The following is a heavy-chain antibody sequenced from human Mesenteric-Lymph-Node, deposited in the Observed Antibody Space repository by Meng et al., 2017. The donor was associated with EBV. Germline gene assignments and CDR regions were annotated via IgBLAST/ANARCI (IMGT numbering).Heavy chain of an antibody. V-gene: IGHV4-4*03. D-gene: IGHD6-19*01. J-gene: IGHJ4*02. CDR3: AASSGWWRLDY. CDR2: ISHSEST. CDR1: SVSVSSGHW. Sequence: QRQLQESGPRLVQPPGALSLTWAGSSVSVSSGHWWSWVRQPPGKGLEWIGEISHSESTNYNPSLKSRVTIPLDKSENQFSLRLTSVTAADTAMYYCAASSGWWRLDYWGQGILVTVSS.